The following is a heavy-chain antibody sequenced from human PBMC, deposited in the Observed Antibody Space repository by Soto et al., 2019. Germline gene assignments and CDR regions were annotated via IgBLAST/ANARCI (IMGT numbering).Heavy chain of an antibody. V-gene: IGHV4-39*01. CDR1: GGSISSSSYY. CDR2: IYYSGST. J-gene: IGHJ4*02. CDR3: ARLLAGSWYEYCFDY. D-gene: IGHD6-13*01. Sequence: SETLSLTCTVSGGSISSSSYYWGWIRQPPGKGLEWIGSIYYSGSTYYNPSLKSRVTISVDTSKNQFSLKLSSVTAADTAVYYCARLLAGSWYEYCFDYWGQGTLVTVS.